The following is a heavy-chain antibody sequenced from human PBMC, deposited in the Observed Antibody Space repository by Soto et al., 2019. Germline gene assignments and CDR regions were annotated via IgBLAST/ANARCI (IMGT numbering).Heavy chain of an antibody. V-gene: IGHV4-59*01. CDR1: GGSISSYY. CDR2: IYYSGST. D-gene: IGHD5-12*01. CDR3: ARDYSGYYQFDY. Sequence: SETLSLTCTVSGGSISSYYWSWIRQPPGKGLEWIGYIYYSGSTNYNPSLKSRVTISVDTSKNQFSLKLSSVTAADTAVYYCARDYSGYYQFDYWGQGTLVTVSS. J-gene: IGHJ4*02.